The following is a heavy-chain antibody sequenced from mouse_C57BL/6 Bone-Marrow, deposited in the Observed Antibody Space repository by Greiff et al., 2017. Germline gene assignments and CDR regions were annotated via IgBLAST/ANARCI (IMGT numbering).Heavy chain of an antibody. J-gene: IGHJ3*01. D-gene: IGHD4-1*01. CDR3: TTSRWDGY. Sequence: VQLQQSGAELVRPGASVKLSCTASGFNIKDDYMHWVKQRPEQGLEWIGWIDPENGDTEYASKFQGKATITADTSSNTAYLQLSSLTSEDTAVSYCTTSRWDGYGGQGTRVTVSA. CDR1: GFNIKDDY. CDR2: IDPENGDT. V-gene: IGHV14-4*01.